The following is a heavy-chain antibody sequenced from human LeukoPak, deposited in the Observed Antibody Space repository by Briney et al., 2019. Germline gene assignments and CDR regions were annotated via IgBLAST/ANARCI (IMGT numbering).Heavy chain of an antibody. Sequence: PSETLSLTCTVSGGPISSYYWRWIRHPPGKGLEGIGYFYYCGSTNYHPSLKNRVTIAADTSKHQFSLKLSSVTAADPAVYYCARDLRYYESSGYIYNWCDPGGQGTLVTVSS. D-gene: IGHD3-22*01. CDR3: ARDLRYYESSGYIYNWCDP. CDR1: GGPISSYY. V-gene: IGHV4-59*01. J-gene: IGHJ5*02. CDR2: FYYCGST.